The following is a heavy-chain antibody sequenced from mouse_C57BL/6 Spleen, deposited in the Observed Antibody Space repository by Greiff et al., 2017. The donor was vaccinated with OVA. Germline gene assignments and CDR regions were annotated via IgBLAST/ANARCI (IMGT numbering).Heavy chain of an antibody. J-gene: IGHJ2*01. V-gene: IGHV1-62-2*01. CDR3: ARHEKGYYYGSSYYFDY. CDR2: FYPGSGSI. Sequence: VQLQQSGAELVKPGASVKLSCKASGYTFTEYTIYWVKQRSGQGLEWIGWFYPGSGSIKYNEKFKDKATLTADKSSSTVYMELSRLTSEDSAVYFCARHEKGYYYGSSYYFDYWGQGTTLTVSS. CDR1: GYTFTEYT. D-gene: IGHD1-1*01.